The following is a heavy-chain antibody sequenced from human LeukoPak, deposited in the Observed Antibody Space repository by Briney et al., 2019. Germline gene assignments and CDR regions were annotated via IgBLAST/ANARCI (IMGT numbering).Heavy chain of an antibody. Sequence: ASVKVSCKASGYTFTSYDINWVRQATGQGLEWMGWMNPNSGNTGYAQKFQGRVTITRNTSISTAYMELSSLRSEDTAVYYCAREEGWSYYYPMDVWGQGTTVTVSS. V-gene: IGHV1-8*03. CDR1: GYTFTSYD. CDR2: MNPNSGNT. D-gene: IGHD2-15*01. J-gene: IGHJ6*02. CDR3: AREEGWSYYYPMDV.